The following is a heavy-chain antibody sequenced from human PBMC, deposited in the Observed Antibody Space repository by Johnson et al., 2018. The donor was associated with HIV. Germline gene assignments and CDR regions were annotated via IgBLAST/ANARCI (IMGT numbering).Heavy chain of an antibody. CDR1: GFTISGFY. D-gene: IGHD6-6*01. Sequence: VQLVESGGGLVQPGGSLRLSCAASGFTISGFYMSWVRQAPGKVPEWLSVVSSGGTSYYADSVKGRFTISRDNSKNTLYLQMNSLRAEDTAVYYCAREPRIAAFRDAFDIWGQGTMVTVSS. CDR3: AREPRIAAFRDAFDI. V-gene: IGHV3-66*02. CDR2: VSSGGTS. J-gene: IGHJ3*02.